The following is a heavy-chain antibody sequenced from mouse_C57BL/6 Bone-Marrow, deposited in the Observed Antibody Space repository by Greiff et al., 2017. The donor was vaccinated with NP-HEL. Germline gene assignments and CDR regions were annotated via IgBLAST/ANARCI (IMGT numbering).Heavy chain of an antibody. V-gene: IGHV5-12*01. Sequence: EVKLVESGGGLVQPGGSLKLSCAASGFTFSDYYMYWVRQTPEKRLEWVAYISNGGGSTYYPDTVKGRFTISRDNAKNTLYLQMSRLKSEDTAMYYCARRRGGYAMDYWGQGTSVTVSS. CDR1: GFTFSDYY. CDR2: ISNGGGST. J-gene: IGHJ4*01. CDR3: ARRRGGYAMDY.